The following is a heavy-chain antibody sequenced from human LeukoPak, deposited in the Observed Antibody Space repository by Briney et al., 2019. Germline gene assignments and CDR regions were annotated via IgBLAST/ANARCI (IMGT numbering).Heavy chain of an antibody. J-gene: IGHJ4*02. V-gene: IGHV3-23*01. CDR2: ISGSGDST. Sequence: QPGGSLRLSCAASGFTFSNYAMTWVRQAPGKGLEWVSAISGSGDSTFNADSVKGRFTISRDNSKNTLYLQMNSLRAEDTALYYCATSTVAKYDYWGQGTLVAVSS. CDR3: ATSTVAKYDY. CDR1: GFTFSNYA. D-gene: IGHD4-11*01.